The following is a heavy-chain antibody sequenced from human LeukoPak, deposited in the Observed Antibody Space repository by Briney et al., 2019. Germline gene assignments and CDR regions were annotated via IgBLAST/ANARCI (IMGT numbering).Heavy chain of an antibody. D-gene: IGHD3-22*01. CDR2: FYSGGST. V-gene: IGHV3-53*01. CDR3: ARETYDSSGYVDAFDI. CDR1: GLTVSTNE. Sequence: GGSLRLSCAASGLTVSTNEMSWVRQAPGKGLEWVSIFYSGGSTYYADSVKGRFTISRDNSKNTLYLQMNSLRAEDTAVYYCARETYDSSGYVDAFDIWGQGTMVTVSS. J-gene: IGHJ3*02.